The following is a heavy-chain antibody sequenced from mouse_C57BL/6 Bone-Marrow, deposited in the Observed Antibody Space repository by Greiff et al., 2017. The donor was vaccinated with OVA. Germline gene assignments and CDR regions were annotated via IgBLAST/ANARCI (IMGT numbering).Heavy chain of an antibody. CDR3: ARDDGYYPFAY. J-gene: IGHJ3*01. Sequence: QVQLQHPGAELVMPGASVKLSCKASGYTFTSYWMHWVKQRPGQGLEWIGEIDPSDSYTNYNQKFKGKSTLTVDKSSSTAYMQLSSLTSEDSAVYYCARDDGYYPFAYWGQGTLVTVSA. D-gene: IGHD2-3*01. V-gene: IGHV1-69*01. CDR1: GYTFTSYW. CDR2: IDPSDSYT.